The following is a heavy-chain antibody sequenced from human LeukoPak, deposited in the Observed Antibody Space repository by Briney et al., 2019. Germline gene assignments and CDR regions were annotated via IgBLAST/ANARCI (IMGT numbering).Heavy chain of an antibody. J-gene: IGHJ4*02. D-gene: IGHD2-21*01. CDR3: ARDPLHIVAGLDYFDY. CDR2: MNPNIGNT. CDR1: GYTFTSYD. V-gene: IGHV1-8*01. Sequence: GASVKVSCKTSGYTFTSYDINWVRRATGQGLEWMGWMNPNIGNTGYAQNFQGRVTMTRNTSISTAYMELSSLRSEDTAVYYCARDPLHIVAGLDYFDYWAREPWSPSPQ.